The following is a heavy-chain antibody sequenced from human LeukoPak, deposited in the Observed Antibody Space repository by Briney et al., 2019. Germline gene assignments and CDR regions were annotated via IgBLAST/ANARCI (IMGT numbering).Heavy chain of an antibody. CDR2: IYTSGTT. V-gene: IGHV4-61*09. CDR1: GGSISSGVYY. CDR3: ARDSSSWRYYFDY. Sequence: PSQTLSLTCTVSGGSISSGVYYWTWIRQPAGKGLEWIGQIYTSGTTNYNPSLKSRVTISLDTSKNQFSLKLSSVTAADTAVYYCARDSSSWRYYFDYWGQGTLVTVSS. J-gene: IGHJ4*02. D-gene: IGHD6-13*01.